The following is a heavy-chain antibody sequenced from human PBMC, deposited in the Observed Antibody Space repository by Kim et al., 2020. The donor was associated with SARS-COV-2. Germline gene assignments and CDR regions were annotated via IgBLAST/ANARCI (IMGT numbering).Heavy chain of an antibody. D-gene: IGHD3-22*01. CDR3: ARGRGYYYDSSYWYFDL. J-gene: IGHJ2*01. CDR1: GGSVSSGSYY. CDR2: IYYSGST. Sequence: SETLSLTCTVSGGSVSSGSYYWSWIRQPPGKGLEWIGYIYYSGSTNYNPSLKSRVTISVDTSKNQFSLKLSSVTAADTAVYYCARGRGYYYDSSYWYFDLWGRGTLVTVSS. V-gene: IGHV4-61*01.